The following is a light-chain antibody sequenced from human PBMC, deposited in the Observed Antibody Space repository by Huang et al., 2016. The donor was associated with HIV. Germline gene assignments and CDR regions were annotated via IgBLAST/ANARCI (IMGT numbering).Light chain of an antibody. CDR1: QSVSSN. V-gene: IGKV3-15*01. J-gene: IGKJ1*01. CDR3: QKYNNWPRT. CDR2: GAS. Sequence: IVMTQSPSTLSVSPGERATSSCRASQSVSSNLAGYQQKPDQAPRLLIYGASTRATGIPASFSGSGSGTEFTLTISSLQSEDFAVYYCQKYNNWPRTFGQGTKVEIK.